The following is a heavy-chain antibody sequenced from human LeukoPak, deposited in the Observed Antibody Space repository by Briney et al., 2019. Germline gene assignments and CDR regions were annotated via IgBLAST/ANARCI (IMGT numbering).Heavy chain of an antibody. D-gene: IGHD1-26*01. CDR2: IYHSGST. Sequence: KPSETLSLTCAVSGYSISSGYYWGWIRQPPGKGLEWTGSIYHSGSTYYNPSLKSRVTISVDTSKNQFSLKLSSVTAADTAVYYCARRRGSYSIDYWGQGTLVTVSS. V-gene: IGHV4-38-2*01. CDR3: ARRRGSYSIDY. J-gene: IGHJ4*02. CDR1: GYSISSGYY.